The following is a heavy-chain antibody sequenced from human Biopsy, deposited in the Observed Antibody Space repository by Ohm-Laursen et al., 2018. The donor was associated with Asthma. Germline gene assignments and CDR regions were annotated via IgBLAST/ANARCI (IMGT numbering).Heavy chain of an antibody. CDR3: ARGDWYGSASNGY. CDR1: GFVFSQCD. V-gene: IGHV3-30*03. CDR2: LSYNGNNK. D-gene: IGHD6-6*01. J-gene: IGHJ4*02. Sequence: RSLRLSCSASGFVFSQCDMHWVRQAPGKGLEWVAVLSYNGNNKYYADSVRGRFTISRDNSENTLYLQMNSLRVEDTAVYYCARGDWYGSASNGYWGQGTLVTVSA.